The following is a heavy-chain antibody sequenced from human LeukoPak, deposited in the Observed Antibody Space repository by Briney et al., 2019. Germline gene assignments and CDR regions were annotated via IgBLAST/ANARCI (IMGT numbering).Heavy chain of an antibody. CDR1: GGSISSYY. V-gene: IGHV4-39*07. CDR3: ARVPRGAFDS. J-gene: IGHJ4*02. Sequence: SETLSLTCTVAGGSISSYYWGWIRQPPGKGLECIGIIYYIGSTYYNPSLKSRVTISVDTSKNQFSLTLSSVTAADTAVYYCARVPRGAFDSWGQGTLVTVSS. D-gene: IGHD1-14*01. CDR2: IYYIGST.